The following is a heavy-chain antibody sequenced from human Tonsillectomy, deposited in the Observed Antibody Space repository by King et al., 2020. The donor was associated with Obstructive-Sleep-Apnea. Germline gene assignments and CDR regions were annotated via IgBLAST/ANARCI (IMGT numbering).Heavy chain of an antibody. CDR1: GFSFSRHW. D-gene: IGHD3-10*01. V-gene: IGHV5-51*01. CDR2: IYPGDSDT. CDR3: ARQQRNAAGTDYPDAGLDI. Sequence: QLVQSGAEAKKPGESLRISCRGSGFSFSRHWIAWVRQIPGKGLEWMGSIYPGDSDTRYSPTFRGQVVISVDRSTSTPYLRWDNLRASDTAIFYCARQQRNAAGTDYPDAGLDIWGQGTKVTVSS. J-gene: IGHJ3*02.